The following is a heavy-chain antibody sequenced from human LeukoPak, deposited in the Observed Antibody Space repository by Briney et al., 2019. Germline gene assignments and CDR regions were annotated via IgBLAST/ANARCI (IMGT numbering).Heavy chain of an antibody. D-gene: IGHD6-6*01. V-gene: IGHV3-9*01. CDR1: GFTFDDYA. J-gene: IGHJ4*02. CDR2: ISWNSGSI. Sequence: GRSLRLSCAASGFTFDDYAMHWVRQAPGKGLEWVSGISWNSGSIGYADSVKGRFTISRDNAKNSLYLQMNSLRAEDTAVYYCARVPAIGIAARRYYYFDYWGQGTLVTVSS. CDR3: ARVPAIGIAARRYYYFDY.